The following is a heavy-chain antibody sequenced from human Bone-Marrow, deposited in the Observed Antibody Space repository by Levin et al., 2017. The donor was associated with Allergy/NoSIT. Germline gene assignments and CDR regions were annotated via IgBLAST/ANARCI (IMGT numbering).Heavy chain of an antibody. D-gene: IGHD2-21*02. CDR3: AKYTIRGDYWDY. J-gene: IGHJ4*02. CDR2: IRRDGSES. Sequence: GESLKISCAASGFTFSSFWMTWVRQAPGKGLEWVANIRRDGSESKYVDSVKGRFTISRDNAKNSLYLQINNLRAEDAAVYYCAKYTIRGDYWDYWGQGTLVTVSS. CDR1: GFTFSSFW. V-gene: IGHV3-7*01.